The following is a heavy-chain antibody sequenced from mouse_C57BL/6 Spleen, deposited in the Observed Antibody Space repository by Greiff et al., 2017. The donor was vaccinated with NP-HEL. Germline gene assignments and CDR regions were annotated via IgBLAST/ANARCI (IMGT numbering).Heavy chain of an antibody. J-gene: IGHJ4*01. D-gene: IGHD1-1*01. Sequence: EVKLQESGPELVKPGASVKIPCKASGYTFTDYNMDWVKQSHGKSLEWIGDINPNNGGTIYNQKFKGKATLTVDKSSSTAYMELRSLTSEDTAVYYCARLVITTVVATYYAMDYWGQGTSVTVSS. V-gene: IGHV1-18*01. CDR1: GYTFTDYN. CDR2: INPNNGGT. CDR3: ARLVITTVVATYYAMDY.